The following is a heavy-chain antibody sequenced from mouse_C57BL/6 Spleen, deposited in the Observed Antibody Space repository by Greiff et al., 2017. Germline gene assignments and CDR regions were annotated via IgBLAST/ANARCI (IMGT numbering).Heavy chain of an antibody. J-gene: IGHJ2*01. CDR3: TFYGSTSGY. Sequence: EVQLQQSGAELVRPGASVKLSCTASGFNIKDDYMHWVKQRPEQGLEWIGWIDPENGDTEYASKFQGKATITADTSSNTAFLQLSSLPSEDTAVYYCTFYGSTSGYWGQGTTLTVSS. CDR1: GFNIKDDY. V-gene: IGHV14-4*01. D-gene: IGHD1-1*01. CDR2: IDPENGDT.